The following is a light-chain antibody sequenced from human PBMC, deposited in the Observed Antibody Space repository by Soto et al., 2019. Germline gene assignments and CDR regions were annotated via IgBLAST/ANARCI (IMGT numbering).Light chain of an antibody. J-gene: IGKJ5*01. Sequence: EVVFTQSPCTLSLSPAERVTLSCRPSQTVTNDYLAWYQQKDGQAPRLLIYDASTRATGVPDRFSGSGSGPEYTLTITRLEPEDFAVYSCQQYGFSPISFGQGTRLEIK. V-gene: IGKV3-20*01. CDR3: QQYGFSPIS. CDR1: QTVTNDY. CDR2: DAS.